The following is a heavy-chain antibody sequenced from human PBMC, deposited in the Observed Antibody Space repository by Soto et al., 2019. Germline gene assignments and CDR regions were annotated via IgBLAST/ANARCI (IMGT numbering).Heavy chain of an antibody. Sequence: GGSLRLSCAASGFTFSSYAMHWVRQAPGKGLEWVAVISYDGSNKYYADSVKGRSTISRDNSKNTLYLQMNSLRAEDTAVYYCARDPINYYDSSGYYGSFDYWGQGTLVTVSS. J-gene: IGHJ4*02. V-gene: IGHV3-30-3*01. CDR3: ARDPINYYDSSGYYGSFDY. D-gene: IGHD3-22*01. CDR1: GFTFSSYA. CDR2: ISYDGSNK.